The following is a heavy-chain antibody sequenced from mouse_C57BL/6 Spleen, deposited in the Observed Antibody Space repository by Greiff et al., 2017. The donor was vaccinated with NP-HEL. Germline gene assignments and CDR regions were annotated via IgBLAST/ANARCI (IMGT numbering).Heavy chain of an antibody. CDR2: IYPGDGDT. D-gene: IGHD2-1*01. Sequence: VQLVESGPELVKPGASVKISCKASGYAFSSSWMNWMKQRPGKGLEWIGRIYPGDGDTNYNGKFKGKATLTADKSSSTAYMQLSSLTSEDSAVYFCARGPFYSTAPYYYAMDYWGQGTSVTVSS. CDR1: GYAFSSSW. J-gene: IGHJ4*01. V-gene: IGHV1-82*01. CDR3: ARGPFYSTAPYYYAMDY.